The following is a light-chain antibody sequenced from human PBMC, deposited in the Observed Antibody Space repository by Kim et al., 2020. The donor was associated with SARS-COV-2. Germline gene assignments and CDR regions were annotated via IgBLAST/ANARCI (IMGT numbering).Light chain of an antibody. CDR1: QTVRSSH. Sequence: EIVLTQPPGTLSLSPGERATLSCRASQTVRSSHLVWYQQKPGQAPRLLIYGASSRATGIPDRFSGSGSGTDFTLTISGVEPEDFAVYYCQYFGGSFTFGQGTRLEIK. CDR3: QYFGGSFT. V-gene: IGKV3-20*01. J-gene: IGKJ5*01. CDR2: GAS.